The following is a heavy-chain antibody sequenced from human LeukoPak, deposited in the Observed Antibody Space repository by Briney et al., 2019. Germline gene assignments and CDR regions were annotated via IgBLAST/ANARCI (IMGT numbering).Heavy chain of an antibody. D-gene: IGHD2-2*01. CDR2: IYYSGST. Sequence: SETLSLTCTVSSGSISSYYWSWIRQPPGKGLEWIGYIYYSGSTNYNPSLKSRVTISVDTSKNQFSLKLSSVTAADTAVYYCARGGWDIVVVPAAKGWFDPWGQGTLVTVSS. CDR1: SGSISSYY. J-gene: IGHJ5*02. CDR3: ARGGWDIVVVPAAKGWFDP. V-gene: IGHV4-59*12.